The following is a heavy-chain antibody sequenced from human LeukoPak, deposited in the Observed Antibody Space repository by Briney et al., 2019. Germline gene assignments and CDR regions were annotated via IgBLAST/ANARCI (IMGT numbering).Heavy chain of an antibody. CDR1: GFTFSSYG. Sequence: PGGSLRLSCAASGFTFSSYGMHWVRQAPGKGLEWVAVIWYDGSNKYYADSVKGRFTISRDNSKNTLYLQMNRLRAEDTAVYYCARPYSSSWYNWFDPWGQGTLVTVSS. CDR2: IWYDGSNK. J-gene: IGHJ5*02. V-gene: IGHV3-33*01. CDR3: ARPYSSSWYNWFDP. D-gene: IGHD6-13*01.